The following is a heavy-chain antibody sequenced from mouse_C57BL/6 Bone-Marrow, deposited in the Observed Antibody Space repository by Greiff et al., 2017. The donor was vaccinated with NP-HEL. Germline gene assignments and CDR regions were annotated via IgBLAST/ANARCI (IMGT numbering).Heavy chain of an antibody. Sequence: QVQLQQPGAELVKPGASVKLSCKASGYTFTSYWMHWVKQRPGQGLEWIGMIHPNSGSTNYNEKFKSKATLTVDKSSSTAYMQLSSLTSEDSAVYYCARDNDSYYPFDYWGQGTTLTVSS. CDR2: IHPNSGST. D-gene: IGHD2-3*01. CDR1: GYTFTSYW. CDR3: ARDNDSYYPFDY. V-gene: IGHV1-64*01. J-gene: IGHJ2*01.